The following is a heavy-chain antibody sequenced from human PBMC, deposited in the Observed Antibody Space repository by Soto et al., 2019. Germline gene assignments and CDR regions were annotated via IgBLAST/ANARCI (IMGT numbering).Heavy chain of an antibody. V-gene: IGHV3-30-3*01. J-gene: IGHJ4*02. CDR1: GFTFSSLG. Sequence: GGSLRLSCAASGFTFSSLGMDWVRQAPGKGLEWVALISYDGSKKYYGDSVKGRFTISRDNSRNTLHLQMNGLRPEDTGVYYCARTQGYGDSPFDYWGQGTLVTVSS. D-gene: IGHD4-17*01. CDR2: ISYDGSKK. CDR3: ARTQGYGDSPFDY.